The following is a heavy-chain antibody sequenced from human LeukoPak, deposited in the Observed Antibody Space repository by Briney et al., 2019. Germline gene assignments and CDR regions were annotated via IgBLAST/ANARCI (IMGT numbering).Heavy chain of an antibody. CDR3: ARATFSSSGHSY. J-gene: IGHJ4*02. V-gene: IGHV3-48*03. D-gene: IGHD6-13*01. Sequence: PGGSLRLSCAASGFTFSYYEMNWVRQAPGKGLEWVSYISNSGATIYYADSVKGRFTISRDNAKISLFLQMNSLRAEDTGVYYCARATFSSSGHSYWGQGTLVTVSS. CDR2: ISNSGATI. CDR1: GFTFSYYE.